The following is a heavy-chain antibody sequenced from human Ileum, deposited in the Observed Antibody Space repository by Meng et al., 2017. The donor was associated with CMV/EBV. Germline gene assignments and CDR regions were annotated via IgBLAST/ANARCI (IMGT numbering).Heavy chain of an antibody. CDR2: VSAYNGHI. Sequence: QVQLVQSGPEVKKPGASVKVSCETSGYTFTSYGITWVRQAPGQGLEWMGWVSAYNGHIDYAQRLQGRVTMTTDPSTSTAYMELRSLRSDDTAVYYCARRGGVAFSTEGDYWGQGTLVTVSS. D-gene: IGHD2-2*01. CDR1: GYTFTSYG. J-gene: IGHJ4*02. CDR3: ARRGGVAFSTEGDY. V-gene: IGHV1-18*01.